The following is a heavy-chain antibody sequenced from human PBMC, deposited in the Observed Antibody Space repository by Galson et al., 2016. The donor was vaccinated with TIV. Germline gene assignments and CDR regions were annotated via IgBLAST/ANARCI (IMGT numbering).Heavy chain of an antibody. Sequence: SLRLSCAASGFTFSSYGLHWVRQAPGKGLEWVAYISSSGSTIDYADSVKGRFTISRDNAKNSLYLQMNSLRVEDTAIYHCARGGMRVGPTTFDYWGQGIQVTVSS. J-gene: IGHJ4*02. CDR2: ISSSGSTI. CDR1: GFTFSSYG. CDR3: ARGGMRVGPTTFDY. D-gene: IGHD1-26*01. V-gene: IGHV3-48*03.